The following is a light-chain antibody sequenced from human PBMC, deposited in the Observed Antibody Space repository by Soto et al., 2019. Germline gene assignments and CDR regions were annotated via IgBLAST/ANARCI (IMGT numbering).Light chain of an antibody. V-gene: IGLV2-14*01. CDR1: RSDVGGYNS. CDR3: SSQTGSATMV. J-gene: IGLJ2*01. Sequence: QSALTQPASVSGSPGQSITISCTGTRSDVGGYNSVCWHQQHPGKAPKLILYEVSNRPSGVSDRFSASKSGNTASLLISGLQAEDEADYYCSSQTGSATMVFGGGTKLTVL. CDR2: EVS.